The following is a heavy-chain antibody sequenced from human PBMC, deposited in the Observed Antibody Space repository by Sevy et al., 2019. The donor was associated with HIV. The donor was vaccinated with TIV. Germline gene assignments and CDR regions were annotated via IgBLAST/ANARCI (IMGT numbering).Heavy chain of an antibody. CDR2: MNPSGGST. V-gene: IGHV1-46*01. Sequence: ASVKVSCKASGYTFSNYYIHWVRQAPGQGLEWMGVMNPSGGSTSYAQKFQGRVTMTRDTSTSTVYMELNSLRSEDTAVYFCARVYYYDYSGPGYWGQGTLVTVSS. J-gene: IGHJ4*02. CDR3: ARVYYYDYSGPGY. D-gene: IGHD3-22*01. CDR1: GYTFSNYY.